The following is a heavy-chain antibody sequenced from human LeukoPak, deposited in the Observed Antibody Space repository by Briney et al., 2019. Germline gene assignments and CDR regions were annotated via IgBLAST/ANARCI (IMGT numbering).Heavy chain of an antibody. Sequence: SETLSLTCTVSGGSISSGGYYWSWIRQPPGKGLEWIGYIYHSGSTYYNPSLKSRVTISVDRSKNQFSLKLSSVTAADTAVYYCARDRPAVYSSGPHGYFDYWGQGTLVTVSS. CDR2: IYHSGST. CDR1: GGSISSGGYY. J-gene: IGHJ4*02. D-gene: IGHD6-19*01. V-gene: IGHV4-30-2*01. CDR3: ARDRPAVYSSGPHGYFDY.